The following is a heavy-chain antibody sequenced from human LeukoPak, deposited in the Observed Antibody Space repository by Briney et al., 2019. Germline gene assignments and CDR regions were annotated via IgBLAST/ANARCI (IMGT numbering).Heavy chain of an antibody. CDR2: IKHDGSEK. Sequence: GGSLRLSCAASGFTFSSYWMSWVRQAPGKGLEWVANIKHDGSEKYYVDSVKGRFTTSRDNAKSSLYLQMNNLRVEDTAVYYCARITWSLGAFDIWGQGTTVTVSS. CDR3: ARITWSLGAFDI. D-gene: IGHD3-16*01. V-gene: IGHV3-7*01. CDR1: GFTFSSYW. J-gene: IGHJ3*02.